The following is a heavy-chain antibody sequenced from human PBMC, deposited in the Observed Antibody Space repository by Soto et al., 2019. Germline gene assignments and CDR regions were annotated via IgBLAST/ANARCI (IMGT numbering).Heavy chain of an antibody. D-gene: IGHD6-19*01. Sequence: SETLSLTCTVSGGSISSYYWSWIRQPPGKGLEWIGYIYYSGSTNYNPSLKSRVTISVDTSKNQFSLKLSSVTAADTAVYYCARELVTPSSGWRGFAFDIWGQGTMVTVSS. V-gene: IGHV4-59*01. CDR2: IYYSGST. CDR1: GGSISSYY. J-gene: IGHJ3*02. CDR3: ARELVTPSSGWRGFAFDI.